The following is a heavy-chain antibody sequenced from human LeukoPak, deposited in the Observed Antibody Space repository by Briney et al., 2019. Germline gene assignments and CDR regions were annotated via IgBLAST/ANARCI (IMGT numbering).Heavy chain of an antibody. Sequence: SETLSLTCTVSGGSISSSAYYWGWIRQPPGKGLEWIGSIYYTGSTYYTPSLKSRLTISLDMSKNQFSLKLSSVTAADTAMYYCARDGYNYGLDRFDYWGQGTLVTVSS. V-gene: IGHV4-39*07. CDR2: IYYTGST. CDR1: GGSISSSAYY. J-gene: IGHJ4*02. CDR3: ARDGYNYGLDRFDY. D-gene: IGHD5-18*01.